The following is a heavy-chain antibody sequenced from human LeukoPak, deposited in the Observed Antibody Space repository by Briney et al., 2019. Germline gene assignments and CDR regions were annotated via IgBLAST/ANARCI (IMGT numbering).Heavy chain of an antibody. CDR2: ISSSSSYI. Sequence: PGGSLRLSCAASGFTFSSYSMNWVRQAPGKGLEWVSSISSSSSYICYTDSVKGRFTISRDNAKNSLYLQMNSLRAEDTAVYYCAREGYYYGSGSYEDYWGQGTLVTVSS. CDR3: AREGYYYGSGSYEDY. D-gene: IGHD3-10*01. J-gene: IGHJ4*02. V-gene: IGHV3-21*01. CDR1: GFTFSSYS.